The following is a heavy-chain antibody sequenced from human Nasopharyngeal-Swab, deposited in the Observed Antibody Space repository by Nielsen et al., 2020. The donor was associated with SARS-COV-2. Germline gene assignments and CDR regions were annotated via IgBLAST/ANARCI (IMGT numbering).Heavy chain of an antibody. V-gene: IGHV7-4-1*02. CDR1: GYTFSNYV. CDR3: ARSGYSNSFDY. D-gene: IGHD5-18*01. J-gene: IGHJ4*02. CDR2: IDTNTGNP. Sequence: ASVKVSCKASGYTFSNYVMNWVRQTPGQGLEWMGWIDTNTGNPTYAQGFTGRFVFSLDTSVSTAYLQISSLKAEDTAVYYCARSGYSNSFDYWGQGTLVTVSS.